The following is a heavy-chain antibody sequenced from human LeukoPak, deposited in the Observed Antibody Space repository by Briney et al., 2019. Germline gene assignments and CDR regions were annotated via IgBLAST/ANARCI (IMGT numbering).Heavy chain of an antibody. D-gene: IGHD3-10*01. V-gene: IGHV3-23*01. CDR1: GFTFSSYA. J-gene: IGHJ3*02. CDR3: AKDAMVRGVIRGSAFDI. CDR2: ISGSGGGT. Sequence: QSGGSLRLSCAASGFTFSSYAMSWVRQAPGKGLEWVSAISGSGGGTYYADSVKGRFTISRDNSKNTLYLQMSSLRAEDTAVYYCAKDAMVRGVIRGSAFDIWGQGTMVTVSS.